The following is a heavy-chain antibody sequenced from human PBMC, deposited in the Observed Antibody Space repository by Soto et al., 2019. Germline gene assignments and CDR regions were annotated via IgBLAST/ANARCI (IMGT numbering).Heavy chain of an antibody. D-gene: IGHD5-12*01. Sequence: EVQLVESGGGLVQPGGSLRLSCAASGFTFSTYSMNWVRQAPGMGLEWISYITGSSGTIYYADSVEGRFTISRDNAKNSLYLQMDSLRPEDSAVYYCVLIAKVAYWGQGTLVTVSS. CDR3: VLIAKVAY. J-gene: IGHJ4*02. V-gene: IGHV3-48*01. CDR1: GFTFSTYS. CDR2: ITGSSGTI.